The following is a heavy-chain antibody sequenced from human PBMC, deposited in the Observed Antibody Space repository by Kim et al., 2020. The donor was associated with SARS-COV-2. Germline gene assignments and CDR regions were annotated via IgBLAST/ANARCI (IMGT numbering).Heavy chain of an antibody. Sequence: SETLSLTCTVSGGSISSYYWSWIRQPPGKGLEWIGYIYYSGSTNYNPSLKSRVTISVDTSKNQFSLKLSSVTAADTAVYYCARDRIAAALRADAFDIWG. D-gene: IGHD6-13*01. V-gene: IGHV4-59*01. CDR3: ARDRIAAALRADAFDI. CDR1: GGSISSYY. J-gene: IGHJ3*02. CDR2: IYYSGST.